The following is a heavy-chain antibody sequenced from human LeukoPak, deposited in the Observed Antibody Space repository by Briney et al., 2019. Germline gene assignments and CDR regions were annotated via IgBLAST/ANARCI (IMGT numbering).Heavy chain of an antibody. CDR1: GFTFSSTW. CDR2: IKQDGSEK. J-gene: IGHJ4*02. V-gene: IGHV3-7*01. Sequence: GGSLRLSCAASGFTFSSTWISWVRQAPGKGLEWVANIKQDGSEKYYVDSVKGRFTISRDNAKNSLYLQMNSLRAEDTAVYYCARRYFDYWGQGTLVTVSS. CDR3: ARRYFDY.